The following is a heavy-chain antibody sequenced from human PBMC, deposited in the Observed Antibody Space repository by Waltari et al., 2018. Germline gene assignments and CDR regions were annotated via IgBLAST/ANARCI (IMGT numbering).Heavy chain of an antibody. CDR1: GYTFTGYY. Sequence: QVQLVQSGAEVKKPGASVKVSCKASGYTFTGYYMHWVRQAPGQGLEWMGWINPNSGGINDTQKCQGRVNITGDTSISAGYMELSTLRSDDTAVYCCARDCVAARYWYFELWGRGTLVTVSS. V-gene: IGHV1-2*02. D-gene: IGHD6-6*01. CDR2: INPNSGGI. J-gene: IGHJ2*01. CDR3: ARDCVAARYWYFEL.